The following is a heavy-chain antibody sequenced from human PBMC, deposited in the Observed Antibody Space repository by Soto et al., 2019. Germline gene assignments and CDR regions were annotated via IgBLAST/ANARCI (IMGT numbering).Heavy chain of an antibody. D-gene: IGHD6-13*01. CDR1: GNSFPNYW. CDR2: IYPGDSDT. V-gene: IGHV5-51*01. CDR3: ASRGPGSSSWYI. Sequence: GESLKISCKDSGNSFPNYWIGWVRQMPGEGLEWMGIIYPGDSDTRYSPSFQGQVTISADKSISTAYLQWSSLKASDTAMYYCASRGPGSSSWYIWGQGTLVTVSS. J-gene: IGHJ4*02.